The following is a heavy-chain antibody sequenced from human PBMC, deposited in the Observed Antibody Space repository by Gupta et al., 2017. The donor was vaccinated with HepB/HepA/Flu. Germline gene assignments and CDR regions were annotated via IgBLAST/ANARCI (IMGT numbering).Heavy chain of an antibody. J-gene: IGHJ5*02. CDR2: INHSGST. Sequence: QVQLQQWGAGLLKPSETLSLTCAVYGGSFSGYYWSWIRQPPGKGLEWIGEINHSGSTNYNPSLKSRVTISVDTSKNQVSLKLSSVTAAETAVDYCARGRYIAAAGRGDWFDPGGQGTLVTVSS. CDR1: GGSFSGYY. V-gene: IGHV4-34*01. CDR3: ARGRYIAAAGRGDWFDP. D-gene: IGHD6-13*01.